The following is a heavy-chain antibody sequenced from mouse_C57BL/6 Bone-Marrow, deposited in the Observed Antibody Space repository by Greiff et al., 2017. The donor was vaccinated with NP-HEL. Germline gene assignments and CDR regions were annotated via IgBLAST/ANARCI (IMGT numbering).Heavy chain of an antibody. Sequence: VKLMESGAELVRPGTSVKVSCKASGYAFTNYLIEWVKQRPGQGLEWIGVINPGSGGTNYNEKFKGKATLTADKSSSTAYMQLSSLTSEDSAVYFCARYGRRYYAMDYWGQGTSVTVSS. CDR3: ARYGRRYYAMDY. D-gene: IGHD1-1*02. CDR1: GYAFTNYL. J-gene: IGHJ4*01. CDR2: INPGSGGT. V-gene: IGHV1-54*01.